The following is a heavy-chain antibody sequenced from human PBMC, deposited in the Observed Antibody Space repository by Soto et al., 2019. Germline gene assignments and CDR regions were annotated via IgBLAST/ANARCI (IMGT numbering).Heavy chain of an antibody. V-gene: IGHV3-30*18. J-gene: IGHJ5*02. Sequence: QVQLVESGGGVVQPGRSLRLSCVASAFNFSNHGMHWVRQAPGKGMEWVAVISYDGSNKHYADSVKGRFTISRDNSKNTLDLQMNSLRAEDTAVYYCAKSSGWYINWFDPWCQGTLVTVSS. D-gene: IGHD6-19*01. CDR2: ISYDGSNK. CDR1: AFNFSNHG. CDR3: AKSSGWYINWFDP.